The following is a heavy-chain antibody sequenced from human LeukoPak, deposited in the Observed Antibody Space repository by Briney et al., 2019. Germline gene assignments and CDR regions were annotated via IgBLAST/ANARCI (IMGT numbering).Heavy chain of an antibody. V-gene: IGHV4-59*08. CDR3: ARPMVATVPGFDY. D-gene: IGHD5-12*01. Sequence: PSETLSLTCSVSGGSISPYYWSCIRQPPGKGQEWIGYVSYRGHTNYNPSLESRVTISLDTSKNQFSLKLSSVTAADTAVYYCARPMVATVPGFDYWGQGTLVTVSS. CDR1: GGSISPYY. CDR2: VSYRGHT. J-gene: IGHJ4*02.